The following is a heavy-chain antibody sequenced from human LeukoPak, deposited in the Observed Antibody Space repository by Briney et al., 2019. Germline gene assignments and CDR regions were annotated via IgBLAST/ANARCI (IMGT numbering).Heavy chain of an antibody. D-gene: IGHD3-16*01. J-gene: IGHJ4*02. CDR3: AREGRDAYNFDY. CDR1: GYTFTSSG. Sequence: ASVNVSCKASGYTFTSSGISWVRQAPGQGLEWMGWISGYNGNTNYAQKLQGRVTMTTDTSTSTAYMELRSLRSDDTAVYYCAREGRDAYNFDYWGQGTLVTVSS. V-gene: IGHV1-18*01. CDR2: ISGYNGNT.